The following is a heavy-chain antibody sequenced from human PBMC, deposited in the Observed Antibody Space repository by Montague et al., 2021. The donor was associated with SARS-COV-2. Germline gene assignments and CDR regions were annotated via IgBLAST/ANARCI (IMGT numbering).Heavy chain of an antibody. CDR1: GYSISSSNW. CDR2: IYHTGST. D-gene: IGHD5-24*01. Sequence: SETRSLTCAVSGYSISSSNWWGWIRQAPGRGLEWIGYIYHTGSTYYNPSLKSRVTMSVDKSNNLFSLELSSVTAVDTAVYYCAKSADHNYFLDSWSQGTPVTVSS. CDR3: AKSADHNYFLDS. J-gene: IGHJ4*02. V-gene: IGHV4-28*01.